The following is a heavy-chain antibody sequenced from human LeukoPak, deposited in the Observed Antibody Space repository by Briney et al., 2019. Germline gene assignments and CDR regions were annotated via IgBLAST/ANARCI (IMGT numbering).Heavy chain of an antibody. Sequence: GASVKVSCKASGYTFTGYYMHWVRQAPGQGLEWMGWIDPNTGGTNYAQNFQGRVTMTRDTSISTVYMELSSLRSDDTAIYYCARPGLISGWFPWGQGTLVTVSS. V-gene: IGHV1-2*02. CDR1: GYTFTGYY. D-gene: IGHD6-19*01. CDR2: IDPNTGGT. J-gene: IGHJ5*02. CDR3: ARPGLISGWFP.